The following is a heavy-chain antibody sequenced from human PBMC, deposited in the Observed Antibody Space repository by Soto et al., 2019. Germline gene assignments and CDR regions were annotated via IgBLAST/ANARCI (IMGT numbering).Heavy chain of an antibody. V-gene: IGHV3-23*01. Sequence: EVQLLESGGGLEQPGGSLRLTCAASGFTFSSYAMTWVRQAPGKGLEWVSTVTADGSTTYYADSVKGRFTVSRDNSKNSLFLQMNSLRAEDTALYYCAKDRGRLIRGVILDFWGQGTLVTVSS. D-gene: IGHD3-10*01. J-gene: IGHJ4*02. CDR3: AKDRGRLIRGVILDF. CDR2: VTADGSTT. CDR1: GFTFSSYA.